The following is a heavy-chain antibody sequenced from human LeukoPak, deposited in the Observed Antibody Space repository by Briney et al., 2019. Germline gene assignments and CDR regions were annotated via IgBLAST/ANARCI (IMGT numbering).Heavy chain of an antibody. V-gene: IGHV6-1*01. CDR1: GDSVSSNSAA. CDR3: AVSYDYVWGSYRPGPFDY. Sequence: SQTLSLTCAISGDSVSSNSAAWNWIRQSPSRGLEWLGRTYYRSKWYNDYAVSVKSRITINSDTSKNQFSLQLNSVTPEDTAVYYCAVSYDYVWGSYRPGPFDYWGQGTLVTVSS. D-gene: IGHD3-16*02. J-gene: IGHJ4*02. CDR2: TYYRSKWYN.